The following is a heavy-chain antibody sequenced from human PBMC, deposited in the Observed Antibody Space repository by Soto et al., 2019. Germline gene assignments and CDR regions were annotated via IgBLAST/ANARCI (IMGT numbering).Heavy chain of an antibody. CDR1: GFTFSSYS. CDR3: ARDSRRHVGALDYYYYYYMDV. Sequence: GGSLRLSCAASGFTFSSYSMNWVRQAPGKGLEWVSYISSSSSTIYYADSVKGRFTISRDNAKNSLYLQMNSLRAEDTAVYYCARDSRRHVGALDYYYYYYMDVWGKGTTVTVSS. J-gene: IGHJ6*03. V-gene: IGHV3-48*01. D-gene: IGHD3-10*01. CDR2: ISSSSSTI.